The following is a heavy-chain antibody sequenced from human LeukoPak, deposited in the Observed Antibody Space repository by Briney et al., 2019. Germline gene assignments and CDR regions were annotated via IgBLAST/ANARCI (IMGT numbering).Heavy chain of an antibody. Sequence: SETLSLTCTVSGGSISSTSYYWGWIRQPPGRGLEWIASIYYSGTTYYNPSLKSRVTISVDTSKNQFSLKLSSVSAADTAVYYCARQISSGIQPCDWFYPWGQGTLVTVSS. D-gene: IGHD6-19*01. CDR3: ARQISSGIQPCDWFYP. CDR1: GGSISSTSYY. V-gene: IGHV4-39*01. J-gene: IGHJ5*02. CDR2: IYYSGTT.